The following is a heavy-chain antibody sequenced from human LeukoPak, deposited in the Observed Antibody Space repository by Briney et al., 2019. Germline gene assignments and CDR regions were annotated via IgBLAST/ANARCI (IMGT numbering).Heavy chain of an antibody. D-gene: IGHD6-13*01. Sequence: PSETLSLTCTVSGGSISSYYWSWIRQPPGKGLEWIGYIYYSGSTNYNPSLKSRVTISVDTSKNQFSLKLSSVTAADTAVYYCAISGYSSSWYPFDYWGQGTLVTVSS. V-gene: IGHV4-59*01. CDR2: IYYSGST. CDR3: AISGYSSSWYPFDY. J-gene: IGHJ4*02. CDR1: GGSISSYY.